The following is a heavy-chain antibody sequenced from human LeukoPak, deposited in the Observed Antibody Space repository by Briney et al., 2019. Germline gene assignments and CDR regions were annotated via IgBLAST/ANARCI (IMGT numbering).Heavy chain of an antibody. D-gene: IGHD3-3*01. CDR2: IYYSGST. CDR1: GGSVSSGSYY. CDR3: ARHEGPYYDFWSGSRADWFDP. J-gene: IGHJ5*02. Sequence: PSETLSLTCTVSGGSVSSGSYYWGWIRQPPGTGLEWIGSIYYSGSTYYNPSLKSRVTISVDTSKNQFSLKLSSVTAADTAVYYCARHEGPYYDFWSGSRADWFDPWGQGTLVTVSS. V-gene: IGHV4-39*01.